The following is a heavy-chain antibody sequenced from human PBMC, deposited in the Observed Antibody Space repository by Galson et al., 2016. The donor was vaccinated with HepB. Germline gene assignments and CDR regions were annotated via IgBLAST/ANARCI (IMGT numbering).Heavy chain of an antibody. CDR2: IYYSGTT. CDR3: GRQQREGRVNF. D-gene: IGHD1-7*01. CDR1: GGSISSSSYY. V-gene: IGHV4-39*01. Sequence: ETLSLTCTVSGGSISSSSYYWGWIRQPPRKGVEWIGSIYYSGTTSYNPSLQSRVTNSIDTSNNQFHLTLSAVTAADTDVYICGRQQREGRVNFWGQGTMVAISS. J-gene: IGHJ3*01.